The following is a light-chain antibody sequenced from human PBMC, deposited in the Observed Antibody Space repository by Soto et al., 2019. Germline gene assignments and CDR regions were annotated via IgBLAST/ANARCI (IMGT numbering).Light chain of an antibody. J-gene: IGLJ1*01. CDR2: DVT. CDR1: SSDVGGYQY. CDR3: CSYAGTYTYV. V-gene: IGLV2-11*01. Sequence: QSALTQPRSVSGSPGQSVTISCTGTSSDVGGYQYVSWYQQHPGKAPKLMIYDVTKRPSGVPDRFPGSKSGNTASLTISVLQADDEADYYCCSYAGTYTYVFGTGTKLTVL.